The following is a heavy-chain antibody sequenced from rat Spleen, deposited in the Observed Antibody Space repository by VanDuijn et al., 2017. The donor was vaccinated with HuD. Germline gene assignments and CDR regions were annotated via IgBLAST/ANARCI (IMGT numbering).Heavy chain of an antibody. CDR1: GFTLSDYY. V-gene: IGHV5-29*01. CDR3: ARHGYNSYFDY. Sequence: EVQLVESDGGLVQPGRSLKLSCEVSGFTLSDYYMAWVRQAPTKGLEWVATISSDGRRNYYRDSVKGRFTISRDNAKTSLYLQMDSLRSADTATYYCARHGYNSYFDYWGQGVMVTVSS. CDR2: ISSDGRRN. J-gene: IGHJ2*01. D-gene: IGHD1-9*01.